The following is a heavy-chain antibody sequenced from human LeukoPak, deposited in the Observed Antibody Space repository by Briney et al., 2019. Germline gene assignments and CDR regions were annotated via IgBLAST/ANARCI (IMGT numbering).Heavy chain of an antibody. CDR1: GFTFISYA. J-gene: IGHJ4*02. Sequence: GGSLRLSCAAAGFTFISYAMSWVRRAPGEGLEWVSAISGSGGSTYYADSVKGRFTISRDNSKNTLYLQMNSLRAEDTAVYYCAKDPGWGDYWGQGTLVTVSS. V-gene: IGHV3-23*01. CDR3: AKDPGWGDY. D-gene: IGHD3-16*01. CDR2: ISGSGGST.